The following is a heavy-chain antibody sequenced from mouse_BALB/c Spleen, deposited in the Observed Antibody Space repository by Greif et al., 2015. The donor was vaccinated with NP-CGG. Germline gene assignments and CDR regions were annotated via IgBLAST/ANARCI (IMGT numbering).Heavy chain of an antibody. CDR3: ARLLGDAMDY. J-gene: IGHJ4*01. CDR1: GFDFSRYW. Sequence: EVKVVESGGGLVQPGGSLKLSCAASGFDFSRYWMSWVRQAPGKGLEWIGEINPDSSTINYTPSLKDKFIISRDNAKNTLYLQMSKVRSEDTALYYCARLLGDAMDYWGQGTSVTVSS. V-gene: IGHV4-1*02. D-gene: IGHD4-1*01. CDR2: INPDSSTI.